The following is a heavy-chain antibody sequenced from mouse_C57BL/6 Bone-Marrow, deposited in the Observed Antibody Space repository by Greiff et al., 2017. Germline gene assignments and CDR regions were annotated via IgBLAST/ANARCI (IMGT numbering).Heavy chain of an antibody. CDR2: IDPEIGDT. CDR1: GFNIKDDY. Sequence: EVQLQQSGAELVRPGASVKLSCTASGFNIKDDYIHWVKQRPEQGLEWIGWIDPEIGDTEYASKFQGKATITSDTSSNTAYLQLSSLTSEDTSVYYCSSFDGNYFDFWGQGTPLTVAS. J-gene: IGHJ2*01. D-gene: IGHD2-3*01. V-gene: IGHV14-4*01. CDR3: SSFDGNYFDF.